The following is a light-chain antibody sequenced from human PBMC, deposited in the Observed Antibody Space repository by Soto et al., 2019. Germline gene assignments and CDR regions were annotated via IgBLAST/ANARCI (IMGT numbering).Light chain of an antibody. CDR1: SSDVGSYNL. CDR2: EGS. CDR3: CSYAGSSTYV. Sequence: QSLLPQPSSVSGSPGQSITISCTGTSSDVGSYNLVSWYQQHPGKAPKLMIYEGSKRPSGVSNRFSGSKSGNTASLTIAGLQAEDEADYYCCSYAGSSTYVFGPGPKVTVL. J-gene: IGLJ1*01. V-gene: IGLV2-23*01.